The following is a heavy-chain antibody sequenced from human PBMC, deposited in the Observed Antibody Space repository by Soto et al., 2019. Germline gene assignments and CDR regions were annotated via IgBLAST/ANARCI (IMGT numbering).Heavy chain of an antibody. CDR1: GYTFTSYA. Sequence: ASVKVSCKASGYTFTSYAMHWVRQAPRQRLEWMGWINAGNGNTNYAQKLQGRVTMTTDTSTSTAYMELRSLRSDDTAVYYCARDVYSGSYSAWFDPWGQGTLVTVSS. D-gene: IGHD1-26*01. J-gene: IGHJ5*02. V-gene: IGHV1-3*01. CDR3: ARDVYSGSYSAWFDP. CDR2: INAGNGNT.